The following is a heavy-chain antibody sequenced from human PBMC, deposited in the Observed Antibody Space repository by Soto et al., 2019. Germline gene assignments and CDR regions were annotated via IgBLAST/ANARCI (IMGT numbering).Heavy chain of an antibody. CDR3: ASQQVGGNFDY. V-gene: IGHV4-39*01. J-gene: IGHJ4*02. CDR2: IYYSGNT. Sequence: SETLSLTCSVSGGSVSTSDSYWGWIRQPPGKGLEWIATIYYSGNTYYNPSLESRVIISIDTSKNQFSLELSSVAAADTAVYYCASQQVGGNFDYWGQGTLVTVS. D-gene: IGHD1-26*01. CDR1: GGSVSTSDSY.